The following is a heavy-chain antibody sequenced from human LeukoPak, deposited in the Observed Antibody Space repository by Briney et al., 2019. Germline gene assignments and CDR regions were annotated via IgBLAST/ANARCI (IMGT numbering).Heavy chain of an antibody. CDR3: AREGRVIVGATGYFDY. V-gene: IGHV3-30*04. CDR1: GFTFSSYA. D-gene: IGHD1-26*01. J-gene: IGHJ4*02. Sequence: PGRSLRLSCAASGFTFSSYAMHWVRQAPGKGLEWVAFISYDGSNKYYADSVKGRFTISRDNSKNTLYLQMNSLRAEDTAVYYCAREGRVIVGATGYFDYWGQGTLVTVSS. CDR2: ISYDGSNK.